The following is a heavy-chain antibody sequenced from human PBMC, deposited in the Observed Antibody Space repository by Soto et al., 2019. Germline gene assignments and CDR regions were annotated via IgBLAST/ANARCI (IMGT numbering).Heavy chain of an antibody. Sequence: SETLSLTCAVYGGSFSGYYWSWIRQPRGKGLEWIGEINHSGSTNYNPSLKSRVTISVDTSKNQFSLKLSSVTAADTAVYYCARSGRITMIVRRYYYGMDVWGQGTTVTVSS. J-gene: IGHJ6*02. V-gene: IGHV4-34*01. CDR3: ARSGRITMIVRRYYYGMDV. CDR1: GGSFSGYY. CDR2: INHSGST. D-gene: IGHD3-22*01.